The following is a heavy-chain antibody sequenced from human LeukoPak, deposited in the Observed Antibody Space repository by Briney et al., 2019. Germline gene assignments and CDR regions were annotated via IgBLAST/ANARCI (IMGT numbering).Heavy chain of an antibody. V-gene: IGHV3-23*01. CDR1: GFTFSSYA. CDR2: VSGSGRST. Sequence: GGSLRLSCAASGFTFSSYAMSWVRQAPGKGLEWVSGVSGSGRSTYYADSVKGRFTISRDNSKNTLYLQMKSLRVEDTAVYYCAKASDSSGYYEGYFQHWGQGTLVTVSS. J-gene: IGHJ1*01. CDR3: AKASDSSGYYEGYFQH. D-gene: IGHD3-22*01.